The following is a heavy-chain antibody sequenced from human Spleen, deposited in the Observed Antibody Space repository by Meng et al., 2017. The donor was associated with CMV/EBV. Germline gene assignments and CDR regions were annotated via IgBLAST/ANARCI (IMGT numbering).Heavy chain of an antibody. V-gene: IGHV3-30*02. CDR3: AKERRLGSTYYFDSSGYYFDS. D-gene: IGHD3-22*01. CDR2: TLFDGRHS. CDR1: GFTFSSYD. Sequence: GESLKISCAASGFTFSSYDMHWVRQAPGKGLEWVAFTLFDGRHSYNADSVRGRFTSSRDNSKNTLYLQMNRLRAEDTAVYYCAKERRLGSTYYFDSSGYYFDSWGQGSLVTVSS. J-gene: IGHJ4*02.